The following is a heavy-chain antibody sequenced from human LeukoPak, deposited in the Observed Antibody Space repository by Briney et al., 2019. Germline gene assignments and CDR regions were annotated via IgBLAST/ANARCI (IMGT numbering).Heavy chain of an antibody. V-gene: IGHV3-7*01. CDR1: GFTFSAYW. CDR2: IKQDGSEK. Sequence: PGGSLRLSCAASGFTFSAYWMNWVRQAPGKGLEWVANIKQDGSEKYYVDSVKGRFTISRDNAKNSLYLQMNSLRAEDTAVYFCAGGSGWVTDSWGQGTLVTVSA. CDR3: AGGSGWVTDS. D-gene: IGHD6-19*01. J-gene: IGHJ4*02.